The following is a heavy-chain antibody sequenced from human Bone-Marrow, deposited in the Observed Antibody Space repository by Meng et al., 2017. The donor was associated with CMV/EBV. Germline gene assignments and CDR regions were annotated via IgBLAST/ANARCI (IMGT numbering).Heavy chain of an antibody. CDR3: ARAKPGDY. CDR1: GYTFTAYY. V-gene: IGHV1-2*02. J-gene: IGHJ4*02. CDR2: SNPNRGGT. Sequence: SGQGSCEASGYTFTAYYMHWGRHAPGQVLEGMGWSNPNRGGTLYAKKFQGRVNMTRDTSISTAYMELSGLRSDDTAVYYCARAKPGDYWGQGTLVTVSS.